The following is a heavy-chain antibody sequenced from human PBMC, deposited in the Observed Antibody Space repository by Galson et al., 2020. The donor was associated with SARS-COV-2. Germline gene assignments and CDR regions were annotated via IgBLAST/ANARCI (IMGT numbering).Heavy chain of an antibody. D-gene: IGHD3-3*01. J-gene: IGHJ5*02. V-gene: IGHV1-8*02. CDR3: ARGRRGQWVIFNEGTRGKSFFEP. CDR2: MNPNSGNT. Sequence: ASVKVSCKASGYVFTSYDINWVRQATGQGLEWMGWMNPNSGNTGYAQKFQGRVTMTRDTSLSTAYMELSSLRSEDTAVYYCARGRRGQWVIFNEGTRGKSFFEPWGQGTLVTVSS. CDR1: GYVFTSYD.